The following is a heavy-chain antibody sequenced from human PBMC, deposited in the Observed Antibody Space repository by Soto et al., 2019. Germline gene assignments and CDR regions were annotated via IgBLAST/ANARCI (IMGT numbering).Heavy chain of an antibody. CDR3: ARAGCDGGSCYTLVGLRYGMDV. D-gene: IGHD2-15*01. Sequence: QVQLVESGGGVVQPGRSLRPSCAASGFTFSSYAMHWVRQAPGKGLEWVAVISYDGSNKYYADSVKGRFTISRDNSKNTLYLQMNSLRAEDTAVYYCARAGCDGGSCYTLVGLRYGMDVWGQGTTVTVSS. CDR2: ISYDGSNK. J-gene: IGHJ6*02. V-gene: IGHV3-30-3*01. CDR1: GFTFSSYA.